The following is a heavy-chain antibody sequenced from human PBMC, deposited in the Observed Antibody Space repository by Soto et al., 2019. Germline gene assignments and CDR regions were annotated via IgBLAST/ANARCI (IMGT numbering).Heavy chain of an antibody. Sequence: QVQLQQWGAGLLKPSETLSLTCAVYGGSFSGYYWSWIRQPPGKGLEWIGEINHSGGTNYNPSLKSRVTRSVDTYKTQFSLKMSSVTAAATALYYCARGYCSSNSCYPYFDYWGQGSLVPVSS. J-gene: IGHJ4*02. CDR3: ARGYCSSNSCYPYFDY. D-gene: IGHD2-2*01. CDR2: INHSGGT. V-gene: IGHV4-34*01. CDR1: GGSFSGYY.